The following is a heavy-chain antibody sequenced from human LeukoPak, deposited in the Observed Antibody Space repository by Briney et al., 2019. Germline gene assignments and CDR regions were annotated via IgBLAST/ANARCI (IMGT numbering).Heavy chain of an antibody. CDR3: VRGLISAAGTFDY. J-gene: IGHJ4*02. V-gene: IGHV3-30*02. Sequence: GGSLRLSCAASGFIFSSFGMHWVRQAPGKGLEWAAFIHYDGSSVHYADSVKGRFTISRDNSKNTLYLQMNSLREEDTAVYYCVRGLISAAGTFDYWGQGNLVTVSS. D-gene: IGHD6-13*01. CDR2: IHYDGSSV. CDR1: GFIFSSFG.